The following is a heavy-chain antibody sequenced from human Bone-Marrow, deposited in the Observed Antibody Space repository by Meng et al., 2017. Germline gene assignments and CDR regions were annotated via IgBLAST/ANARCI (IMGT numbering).Heavy chain of an antibody. CDR1: GFTFDDYG. D-gene: IGHD3-10*01. CDR2: FNWNGGST. Sequence: GGSLRLSCAASGFTFDDYGMSWVRQAPGKGLEWVSGFNWNGGSTGYADSVKGRFTISRDNAKNSLYLQMNSLRAEDTALYYCARNSNDGFGELYWYFDYWGQGTLVTVSS. V-gene: IGHV3-20*04. J-gene: IGHJ4*02. CDR3: ARNSNDGFGELYWYFDY.